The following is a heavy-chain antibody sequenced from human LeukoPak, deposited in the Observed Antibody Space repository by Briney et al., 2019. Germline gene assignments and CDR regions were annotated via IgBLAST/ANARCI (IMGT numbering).Heavy chain of an antibody. Sequence: ASVKVSCKASGYTFTGYYMHWVRQAPGQGLEWMGWINPNSGGTNYAQKFQGRVTMTRDTSISTAYMELSRLRSDDTAVYYCARGLAVAGPGPDYWGQGTLVTVSS. D-gene: IGHD6-19*01. J-gene: IGHJ4*02. CDR1: GYTFTGYY. CDR2: INPNSGGT. CDR3: ARGLAVAGPGPDY. V-gene: IGHV1-2*02.